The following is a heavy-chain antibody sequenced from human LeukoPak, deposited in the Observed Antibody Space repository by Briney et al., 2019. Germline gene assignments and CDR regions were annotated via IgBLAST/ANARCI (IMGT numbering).Heavy chain of an antibody. V-gene: IGHV3-74*01. CDR1: GFTFSSYW. Sequence: PGGSLRLSCAASGFTFSSYWMHWVRQAPGKGLVWVSRIKSDGSSTSYADSVKGRFTISRGNAKNTLYLQMNSLRAEDTAVYYCARGSYYYDSSGYSPGAYWGQGTLVTVSS. CDR2: IKSDGSST. CDR3: ARGSYYYDSSGYSPGAY. D-gene: IGHD3-22*01. J-gene: IGHJ4*02.